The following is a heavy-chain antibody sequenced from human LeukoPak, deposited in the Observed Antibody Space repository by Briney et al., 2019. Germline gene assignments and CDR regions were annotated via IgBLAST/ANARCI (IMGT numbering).Heavy chain of an antibody. CDR3: ARDLAAAGTSYYGMDV. Sequence: GSLRLSCAASGFTVSSNYMSWVRQAPGKGLEWVSVIYSGGSTYYADSVKGRFTISRHNSKNTLYLQMNSLRAEDTAVYYCARDLAAAGTSYYGMDVWGQGTTVTVSS. J-gene: IGHJ6*02. D-gene: IGHD6-13*01. CDR2: IYSGGST. CDR1: GFTVSSNY. V-gene: IGHV3-53*04.